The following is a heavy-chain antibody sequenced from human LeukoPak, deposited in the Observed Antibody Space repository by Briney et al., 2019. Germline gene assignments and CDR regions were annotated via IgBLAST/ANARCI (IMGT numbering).Heavy chain of an antibody. D-gene: IGHD5-24*01. CDR1: GFTFSNFA. J-gene: IGHJ4*02. CDR3: AKSGYNRFDY. CDR2: VSYDGSYK. Sequence: GGSLRLSCAATGFTFSNFAMHWVRQAPGKGLEWVAVVSYDGSYKYYADSVKGRFTISRDNSKNTLYLQMNSLRAEDTAVYYCAKSGYNRFDYWGQGTLVTVSS. V-gene: IGHV3-30*18.